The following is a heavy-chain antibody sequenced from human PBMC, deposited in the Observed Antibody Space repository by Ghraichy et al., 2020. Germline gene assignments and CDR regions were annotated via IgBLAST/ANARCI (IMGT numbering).Heavy chain of an antibody. CDR2: IYYSGST. CDR1: GGSISSGGYY. D-gene: IGHD2-15*01. Sequence: SQTLSLTCTVSGGSISSGGYYWSWIRQHPGKGLEWIGYIYYSGSTYSNPSLKSRVTISVDTSKNQFSLKLSSVTAADTAEYYCASGYCSGGSCTAHYYYYYGMDVWGQGTTVTVSS. J-gene: IGHJ6*02. V-gene: IGHV4-31*03. CDR3: ASGYCSGGSCTAHYYYYYGMDV.